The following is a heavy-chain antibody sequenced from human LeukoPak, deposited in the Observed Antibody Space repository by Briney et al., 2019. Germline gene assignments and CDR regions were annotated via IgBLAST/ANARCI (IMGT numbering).Heavy chain of an antibody. CDR1: GFTFSSYA. CDR3: AKETGYYYDSSGYPSY. V-gene: IGHV3-23*01. J-gene: IGHJ4*02. D-gene: IGHD3-22*01. CDR2: ISGSGGST. Sequence: GGSLRLSCAASGFTFSSYAMSWVRQAPGKGLEWVSAISGSGGSTYYADSVKGRFTISRDNSKNTLYLQMNSLRAEDTAVYYCAKETGYYYDSSGYPSYWGQGTLVTVSS.